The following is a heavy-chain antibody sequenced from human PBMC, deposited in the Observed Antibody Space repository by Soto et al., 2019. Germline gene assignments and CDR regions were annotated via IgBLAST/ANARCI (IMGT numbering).Heavy chain of an antibody. D-gene: IGHD3-10*01. Sequence: GSLRLSCVASGLTFGSRAMSWVRQAPGEGPQWVSTITDTGGDAKYADSVRGRFVISRDNSKKTLYLQMTSLTAEDSAMYFCARGSTDSYPGSRIFDFWGRGTLVTVSS. J-gene: IGHJ4*02. CDR3: ARGSTDSYPGSRIFDF. V-gene: IGHV3-23*01. CDR2: ITDTGGDA. CDR1: GLTFGSRA.